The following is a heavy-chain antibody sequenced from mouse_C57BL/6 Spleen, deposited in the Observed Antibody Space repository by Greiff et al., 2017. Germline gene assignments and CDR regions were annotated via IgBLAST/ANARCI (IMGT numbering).Heavy chain of an antibody. CDR2: IWSGGST. V-gene: IGHV2-2*01. CDR3: ARDPYYYGSSYEAMDY. CDR1: GFSLTSFG. J-gene: IGHJ4*01. D-gene: IGHD1-1*01. Sequence: QVQLQQSGPGLVQPSQSLSITCTVPGFSLTSFGVHWVRQSPGKGLEWLGVIWSGGSTDYNAAFISRLSISKDNSKSQVFFKMNSLQAYDTAIYYCARDPYYYGSSYEAMDYWGQGTSVTVSS.